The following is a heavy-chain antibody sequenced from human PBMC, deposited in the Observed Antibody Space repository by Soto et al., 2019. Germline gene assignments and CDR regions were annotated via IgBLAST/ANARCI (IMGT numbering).Heavy chain of an antibody. CDR2: VYWTGST. D-gene: IGHD2-8*01. J-gene: IGHJ4*02. Sequence: PSETLSLTCSVSGDSITTNGYYWGWIRQPPGKGLQWIGNVYWTGSTFSHPSLTSRVFISVDTSKNEFSLRLTSVTAADTAVYYCARSHYTYGLLIDXWGPGTLVTV. CDR3: ARSHYTYGLLIDX. V-gene: IGHV4-39*01. CDR1: GDSITTNGYY.